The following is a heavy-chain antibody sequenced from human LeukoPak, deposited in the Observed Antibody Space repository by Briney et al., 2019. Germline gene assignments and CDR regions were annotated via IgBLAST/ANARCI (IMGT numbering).Heavy chain of an antibody. CDR1: GYTFTGYY. V-gene: IGHV1-2*02. CDR2: INPTSGGT. CDR3: ARLGYCSSTSCYAPFFAY. Sequence: ASVTVSCKASGYTFTGYYMHWVRQAPGQGREWMGWINPTSGGTNFAQKFQGRVTMTRDTSISTAYMELSRLRSDDTAVYYCARLGYCSSTSCYAPFFAYWGQGSLVTVSS. D-gene: IGHD2-2*01. J-gene: IGHJ4*02.